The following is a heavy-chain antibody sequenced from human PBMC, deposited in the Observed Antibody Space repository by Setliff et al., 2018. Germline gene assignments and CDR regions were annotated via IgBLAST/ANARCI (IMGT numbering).Heavy chain of an antibody. CDR3: ARDQARWLVAAGTFDY. CDR1: GFSFSDYA. CDR2: VSGSGTNT. V-gene: IGHV3-23*01. D-gene: IGHD6-13*01. J-gene: IGHJ4*02. Sequence: PGGSLRLSCASSGFSFSDYAINWLRQAPGKGLEWVSTVSGSGTNTDYADSVKGRFTISRDNSNNALFLQMDRLRDDDTATYYCARDQARWLVAAGTFDYWGPGVLVTVSS.